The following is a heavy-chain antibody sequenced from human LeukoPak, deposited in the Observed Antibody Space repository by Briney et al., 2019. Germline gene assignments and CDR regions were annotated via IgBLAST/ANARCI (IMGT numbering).Heavy chain of an antibody. Sequence: ASVKVSCKASGYTFTSYYMHWVRQAPGQGLEWMGGVMPIFDKTHYAEKFQGRVTISADRYTTTAYMELNSLRSEDTAIYFCARVEEYYFSGSYKWSDLWGQGTLVTVTS. CDR3: ARVEEYYFSGSYKWSDL. J-gene: IGHJ5*02. CDR2: VMPIFDKT. V-gene: IGHV1-69*06. D-gene: IGHD3-10*01. CDR1: GYTFTSYY.